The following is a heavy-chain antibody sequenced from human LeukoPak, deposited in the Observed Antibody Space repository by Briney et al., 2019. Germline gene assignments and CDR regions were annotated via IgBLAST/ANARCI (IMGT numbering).Heavy chain of an antibody. J-gene: IGHJ6*03. Sequence: GGSLRLSCAASGFTFSSYTMNWVRQPPGKGLEWVSNIGTSSTTIYYADSVKGRFTISRDNAKNSLYLQMNSLRAEDTAVYYCARDPTSYTIFGVDYYYHYMDVWGKGTTVTVSS. V-gene: IGHV3-48*04. CDR3: ARDPTSYTIFGVDYYYHYMDV. D-gene: IGHD3-3*01. CDR1: GFTFSSYT. CDR2: IGTSSTTI.